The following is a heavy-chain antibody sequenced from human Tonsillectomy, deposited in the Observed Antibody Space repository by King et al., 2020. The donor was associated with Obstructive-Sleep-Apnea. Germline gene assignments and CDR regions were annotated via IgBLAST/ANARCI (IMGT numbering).Heavy chain of an antibody. Sequence: QLVQSGGEVKKPGASVKVSCKAFGYSFTSHGINWLRQAPGQGIEWMGWISGYNGNRKDAQKFQGRVIMTTDTSTSTAYMELKSLRSDDTAVYYCARDQGGDDFPSYFDYWGQGTLVTVSS. CDR3: ARDQGGDDFPSYFDY. V-gene: IGHV1-18*04. CDR2: ISGYNGNR. CDR1: GYSFTSHG. D-gene: IGHD2-21*02. J-gene: IGHJ4*02.